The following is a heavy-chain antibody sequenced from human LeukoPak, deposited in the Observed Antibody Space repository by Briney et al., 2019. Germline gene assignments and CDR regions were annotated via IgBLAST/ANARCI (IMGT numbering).Heavy chain of an antibody. CDR1: GFTFSSYS. CDR3: ANQGYSRSWSYIDY. Sequence: PGGSLRLSCAASGFTFSSYSMNWVRQAPGKGLEWVSSISSSSSYIYYADSVKGRFTISRDNAKNSLYLQMNSLRAEDTAVYYCANQGYSRSWSYIDYWGQGTLVTVSS. V-gene: IGHV3-21*04. D-gene: IGHD6-13*01. J-gene: IGHJ4*02. CDR2: ISSSSSYI.